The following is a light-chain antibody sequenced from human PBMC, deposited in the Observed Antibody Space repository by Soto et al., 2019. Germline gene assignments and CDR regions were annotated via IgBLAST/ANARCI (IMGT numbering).Light chain of an antibody. J-gene: IGLJ3*02. CDR2: GDT. Sequence: QSALTQPPSVSGAPGQRVTISCTGTSSDIGAGSDVHWYQQLPGAAPKLLIYGDTFRPSGVSDRFSGSKSGTSASLTITGLQPEDEAHYYCQSYDTSLSAHLVFGGGTQLTVL. CDR1: SSDIGAGSD. CDR3: QSYDTSLSAHLV. V-gene: IGLV1-40*01.